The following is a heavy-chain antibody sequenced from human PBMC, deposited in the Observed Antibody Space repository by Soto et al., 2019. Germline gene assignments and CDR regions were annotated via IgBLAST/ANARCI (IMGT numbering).Heavy chain of an antibody. J-gene: IGHJ5*02. Sequence: PGGSLRLSCAASGFTFSSYGLHWVRQAPGKGLEWVAVIWYDGSNKYYADSVKGRFTISRDNSKNTVYLQMNSLRAEDTAVYYCARGNFGVAIQRWFDPWGQGTVVTVSS. D-gene: IGHD3-3*01. CDR3: ARGNFGVAIQRWFDP. V-gene: IGHV3-33*01. CDR2: IWYDGSNK. CDR1: GFTFSSYG.